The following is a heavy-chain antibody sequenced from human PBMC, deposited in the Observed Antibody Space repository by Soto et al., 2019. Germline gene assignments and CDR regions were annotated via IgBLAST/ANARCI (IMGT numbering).Heavy chain of an antibody. CDR1: GFTFSSYG. V-gene: IGHV3-30*18. CDR2: ISYDGSNK. D-gene: IGHD1-26*01. Sequence: GGSLRLSCAASGFTFSSYGMHWVRQAPGKGLEWVAVISYDGSNKYYADSVKGRFTISRDNSKNTLYLQMNSLRAEDTAVYYCAKDGASGWELPNLWRWDFQHWGQGTLVTVSS. J-gene: IGHJ1*01. CDR3: AKDGASGWELPNLWRWDFQH.